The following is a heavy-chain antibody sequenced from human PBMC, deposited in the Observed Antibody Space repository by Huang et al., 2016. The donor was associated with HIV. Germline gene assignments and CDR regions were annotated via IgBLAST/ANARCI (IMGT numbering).Heavy chain of an antibody. CDR1: GFGFSTYG. CDR3: AKDGADEEWDIDY. CDR2: ISYDGSNK. D-gene: IGHD1-26*01. V-gene: IGHV3-30*18. Sequence: VQLVESGGGVVQPGRSLSLACAASGFGFSTYGLHWVRQAPGKGLEGVAVISYDGSNKYYAHSVKGRFTISRDTSENKVYLQMNSLRHEDTAVYYCAKDGADEEWDIDYWGQGTLVTVSS. J-gene: IGHJ4*02.